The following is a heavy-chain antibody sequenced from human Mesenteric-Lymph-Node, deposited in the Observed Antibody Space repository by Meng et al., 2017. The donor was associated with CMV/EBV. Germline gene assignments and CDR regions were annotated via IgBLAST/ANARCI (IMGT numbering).Heavy chain of an antibody. V-gene: IGHV4-59*01. Sequence: SQTLSLTGAASVFTFTSYAMSWVRQAPGKGLEWIGYIHDSGSTNYNPPLKSRVTISVDTSKNQFFLKLTSVTAADTAVYYCAREPVTIALIGHDAFDIWGQGTMVTV. CDR1: VFTFTSYA. CDR2: IHDSGST. D-gene: IGHD6-13*01. CDR3: AREPVTIALIGHDAFDI. J-gene: IGHJ3*02.